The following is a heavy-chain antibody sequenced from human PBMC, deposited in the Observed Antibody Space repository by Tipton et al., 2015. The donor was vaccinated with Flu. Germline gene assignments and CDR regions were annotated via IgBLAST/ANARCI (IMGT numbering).Heavy chain of an antibody. CDR1: GFTFDDYA. V-gene: IGHV3-43D*04. CDR3: AKDISPYYYYGMDV. CDR2: ISWDGGST. Sequence: SLRLSCAASGFTFDDYAMHWVRQAPGKGLEWVSLISWDGGSTYYADSVKGRFTISRDNSKNSPYLQMNSLRAEDTALYYCAKDISPYYYYGMDVWGQGTTVTVSS. J-gene: IGHJ6*02.